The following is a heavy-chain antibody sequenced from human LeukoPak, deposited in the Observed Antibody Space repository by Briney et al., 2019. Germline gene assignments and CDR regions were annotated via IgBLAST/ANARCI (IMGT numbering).Heavy chain of an antibody. Sequence: SETLSLTCTVSGGSISSYYWSWIRQPPGKGLEWIGYIYYSGSTNYNPSLKSRVTISVDTSKNQFSLKLSSVTAADTAVYCCASSVLGAPFDYWGQGTLVTVSS. CDR1: GGSISSYY. J-gene: IGHJ4*02. CDR2: IYYSGST. V-gene: IGHV4-59*01. D-gene: IGHD1-26*01. CDR3: ASSVLGAPFDY.